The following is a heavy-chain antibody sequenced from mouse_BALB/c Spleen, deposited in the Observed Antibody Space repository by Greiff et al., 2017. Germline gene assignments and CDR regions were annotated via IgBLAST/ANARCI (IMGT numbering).Heavy chain of an antibody. Sequence: EVKVVESGGGLVKPGGSLKLSCAASGFAFSSYDMSWVRQTPEKRLEWVAYISSGGGSTYYPDTVKGRFTISRDNAKNTLYLQMSSLKSEDTAMYYCARHCTLDYWGQGTTLTVSS. CDR3: ARHCTLDY. V-gene: IGHV5-12-1*01. CDR1: GFAFSSYD. CDR2: ISSGGGST. J-gene: IGHJ2*01.